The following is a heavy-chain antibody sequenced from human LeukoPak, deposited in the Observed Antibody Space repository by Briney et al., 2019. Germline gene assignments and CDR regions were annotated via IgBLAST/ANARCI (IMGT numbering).Heavy chain of an antibody. CDR3: AEGTGRYWTHFDS. CDR1: GFTFDEYA. CDR2: ISWNSGSL. Sequence: PGGSLRLSCAASGFTFDEYAMHWVRQVPGKGLEWVSGISWNSGSLDYAVAVKGRFTISRDNARNSLFLRMNSLRPEDTALYYCAEGTGRYWTHFDSWGQGTLVTVSS. V-gene: IGHV3-9*01. J-gene: IGHJ4*02. D-gene: IGHD1-26*01.